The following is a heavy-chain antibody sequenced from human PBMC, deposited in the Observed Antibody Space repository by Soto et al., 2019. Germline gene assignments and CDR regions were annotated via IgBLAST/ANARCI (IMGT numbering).Heavy chain of an antibody. CDR2: IYYSGST. V-gene: IGHV4-31*02. J-gene: IGHJ5*02. D-gene: IGHD3-10*01. CDR1: GGSISSGGYY. Sequence: SETLSLTCTVSGGSISSGGYYWSWIRQHPGKGLEWIGYIYYSGSTYYNPSLKSRVTISVDTSKNQFSLKLSSVTAADTAVYYCARAPMVRGARDWFDPWGQGTLVTVSS. CDR3: ARAPMVRGARDWFDP.